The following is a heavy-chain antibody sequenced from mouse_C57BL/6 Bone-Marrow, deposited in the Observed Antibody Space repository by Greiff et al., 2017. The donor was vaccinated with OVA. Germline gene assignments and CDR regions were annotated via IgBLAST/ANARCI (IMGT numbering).Heavy chain of an antibody. Sequence: DVMLVESGGGLVQSGRSLRLSCATSGFTFSDFYMEWVRQAPGKGLAWIAASRNKANYYTTEYSASVKGRFIVSRDTSQSILYLQMNALRAEDTAIYYCARDAFITTVVSPYWYVDVWGTGTTVTVAS. CDR1: GFTFSDFY. V-gene: IGHV7-1*01. D-gene: IGHD1-1*01. J-gene: IGHJ1*03. CDR3: ARDAFITTVVSPYWYVDV. CDR2: SRNKANYYTT.